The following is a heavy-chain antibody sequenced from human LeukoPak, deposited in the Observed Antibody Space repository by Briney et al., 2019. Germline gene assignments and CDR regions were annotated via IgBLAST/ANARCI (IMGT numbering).Heavy chain of an antibody. CDR1: GVTFSSYA. Sequence: GGSLRLSCAASGVTFSSYAMNWVRQGPGKGLEWVSAVNPGGGSTYYADSVKGRFTISRDNSKNTLYLQMNSLRAEDTAVYYCAKAGGNSFFDYWGQGTPVTVSS. CDR3: AKAGGNSFFDY. CDR2: VNPGGGST. D-gene: IGHD1-7*01. V-gene: IGHV3-23*01. J-gene: IGHJ4*02.